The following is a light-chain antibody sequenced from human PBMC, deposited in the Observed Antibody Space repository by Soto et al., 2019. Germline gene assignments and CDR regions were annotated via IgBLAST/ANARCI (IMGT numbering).Light chain of an antibody. CDR2: SVS. CDR1: QSVSSN. CDR3: QQFVDSPPRWT. Sequence: EIVMTQSPATLSVSPGERATLSCRASQSVSSNLAWYQQKPGQAPRLLIYSVSTRATGIPDRFSGSGSGTDFTLTISRLEPGDSALYYCQQFVDSPPRWTFGQGTKVDIK. J-gene: IGKJ1*01. V-gene: IGKV3D-15*01.